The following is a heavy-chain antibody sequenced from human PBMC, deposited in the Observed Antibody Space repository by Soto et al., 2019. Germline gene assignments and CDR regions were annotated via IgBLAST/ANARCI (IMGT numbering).Heavy chain of an antibody. V-gene: IGHV3-49*03. Sequence: GGSLRLSCSASGFTFGDYAMSWFRQAPGKGLEWVGFIRSKAYGGTTEYAASVKGRFTISRDDSKSIAYLQMNSLKTEETAVYYCTSSQYYYGSGNNYYYGMDVWGQGTTVTVSS. CDR2: IRSKAYGGTT. J-gene: IGHJ6*02. CDR1: GFTFGDYA. CDR3: TSSQYYYGSGNNYYYGMDV. D-gene: IGHD3-10*01.